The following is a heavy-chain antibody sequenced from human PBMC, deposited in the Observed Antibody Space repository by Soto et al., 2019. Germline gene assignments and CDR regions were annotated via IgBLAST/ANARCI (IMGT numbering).Heavy chain of an antibody. CDR3: TTVLSSKDYYYYYMDV. CDR1: GFTFSNAW. J-gene: IGHJ6*03. CDR2: IKSKTDGGTT. Sequence: EVQLVESGGGLVKPGGSLRLSCAASGFTFSNAWMSWVRQAPGKGLEWVGRIKSKTDGGTTDYAAPVKGRFTISRDDSKNTLYLQMNSLKTENTAVYYCTTVLSSKDYYYYYMDVWGKGTTVTVSS. V-gene: IGHV3-15*01. D-gene: IGHD6-19*01.